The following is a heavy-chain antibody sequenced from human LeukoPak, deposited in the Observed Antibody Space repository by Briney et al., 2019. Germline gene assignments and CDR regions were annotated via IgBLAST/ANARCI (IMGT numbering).Heavy chain of an antibody. CDR2: ITSGSGYI. Sequence: GGSLRLSCAASGFTFSRYCMNWVRQAPGKGLEWVSSITSGSGYIYYADSMKGRFTISRDNAKNSLYLHMNSLRPEDTAVYYCASSITAAGTYWGQGTLVTVSS. CDR1: GFTFSRYC. V-gene: IGHV3-21*01. D-gene: IGHD6-13*01. CDR3: ASSITAAGTY. J-gene: IGHJ4*02.